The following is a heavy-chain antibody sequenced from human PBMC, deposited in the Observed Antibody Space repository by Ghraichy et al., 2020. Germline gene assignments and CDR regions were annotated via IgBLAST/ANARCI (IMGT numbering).Heavy chain of an antibody. CDR2: IYYSGST. Sequence: ETLSLTCTVSGDYISSLSYYWGWVRQPPGKGLEWIGTIYYSGSTYYNPSLQSRVTISVDMSTNQFSLRLSSVTAADTAVYYCVRHTDRSNWYSIYIWGQGTMVTVSS. CDR3: VRHTDRSNWYSIYI. V-gene: IGHV4-39*01. D-gene: IGHD6-13*01. CDR1: GDYISSLSYY. J-gene: IGHJ3*02.